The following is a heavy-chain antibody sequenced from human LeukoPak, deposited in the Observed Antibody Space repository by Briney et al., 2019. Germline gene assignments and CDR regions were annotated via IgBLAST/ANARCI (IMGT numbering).Heavy chain of an antibody. CDR3: ATYGGNTAEYFQH. CDR2: IIPMSTTA. J-gene: IGHJ1*01. D-gene: IGHD4-23*01. V-gene: IGHV1-69*05. Sequence: GASVKVSCKVSGGIYRITAITWVRQAPGQGLEWMGGIIPMSTTANYAQKFQGRVTITRDDSTSTAYMEASSLRSEDTALYYCATYGGNTAEYFQHWGQGTLVTVSS. CDR1: GGIYRITA.